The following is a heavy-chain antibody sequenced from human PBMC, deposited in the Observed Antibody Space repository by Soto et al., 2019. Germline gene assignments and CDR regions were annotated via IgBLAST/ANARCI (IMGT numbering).Heavy chain of an antibody. Sequence: EVQLVQSGGGLVQPGRSLRLSCAATGFAFDEYVMHWVRQAPGKGLEWVGSIGGNGASIDYADSVKGRFTISRDNAKNSLFLQMNSPTTEGTYLYLCAKVHVVPHVARWGQGTLVTVSS. CDR3: AKVHVVPHVAR. CDR1: GFAFDEYV. V-gene: IGHV3-9*01. D-gene: IGHD2-2*01. CDR2: IGGNGASI. J-gene: IGHJ4*02.